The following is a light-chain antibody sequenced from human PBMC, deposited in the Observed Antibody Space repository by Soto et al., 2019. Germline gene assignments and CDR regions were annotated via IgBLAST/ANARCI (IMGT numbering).Light chain of an antibody. Sequence: QLVLTQPASVSGSPGQSITISCTGTSSDVGNYELVSWFQQHPGKAPKLMIYEANKRPSGVSNRFSGSKSGNTASLTISGLQAEDEADYYCCSYAGGSVIFGGGTKLTVL. J-gene: IGLJ2*01. CDR2: EAN. CDR3: CSYAGGSVI. CDR1: SSDVGNYEL. V-gene: IGLV2-23*01.